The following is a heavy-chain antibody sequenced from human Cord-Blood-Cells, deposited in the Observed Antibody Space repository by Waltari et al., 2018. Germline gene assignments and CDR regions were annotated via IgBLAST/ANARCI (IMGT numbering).Heavy chain of an antibody. J-gene: IGHJ4*02. CDR3: ARDWAYCSGGSCYFDY. D-gene: IGHD2-15*01. Sequence: EVQLVESGGGLIQPGGSLRLSCAASGFTVRSNYMSWVRQAPGKGLEWVSVIYSEGRTDYAESVKGRYTSCRDNSKNTLYLQVNSLRAEDTAVYYCARDWAYCSGGSCYFDYWGQGPLVTVSS. V-gene: IGHV3-53*01. CDR2: IYSEGRT. CDR1: GFTVRSNY.